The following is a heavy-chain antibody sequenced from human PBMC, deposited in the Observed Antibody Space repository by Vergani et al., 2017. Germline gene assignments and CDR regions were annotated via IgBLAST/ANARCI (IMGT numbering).Heavy chain of an antibody. V-gene: IGHV3-33*01. CDR3: ARGPELRFLEWLNYYYYMDV. Sequence: QVQLVESGGGVVQPGRSLRLSCAASGFTFSSHGMHWVRQAPGKGLEWVAVIWYDGSNKYYADSVKGRFTISRDNSKNTLYLQMNSLRAEDTAVYYCARGPELRFLEWLNYYYYMDVWGKGTTVTVSS. D-gene: IGHD3-3*01. J-gene: IGHJ6*03. CDR2: IWYDGSNK. CDR1: GFTFSSHG.